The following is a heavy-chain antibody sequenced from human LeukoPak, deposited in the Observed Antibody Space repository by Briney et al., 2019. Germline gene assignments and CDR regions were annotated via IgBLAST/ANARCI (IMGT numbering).Heavy chain of an antibody. J-gene: IGHJ4*02. CDR1: GFTFDDYA. D-gene: IGHD2-8*01. V-gene: IGHV3-23*01. CDR3: ATPSWVSNADAVL. CDR2: LRGNGDT. Sequence: GGSLRLSCAASGFTFDDYAMSWVRQAPVRGLEWVSSLRGNGDTFYADSVKGRFTLSRDDSRNTVYLQLNNLRVEDTAVYYCATPSWVSNADAVLWGQGTLVTVSS.